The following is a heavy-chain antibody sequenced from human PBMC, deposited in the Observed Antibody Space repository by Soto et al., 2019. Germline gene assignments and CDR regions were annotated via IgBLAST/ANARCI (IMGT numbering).Heavy chain of an antibody. CDR2: IYPDDSDT. J-gene: IGHJ4*02. D-gene: IGHD1-1*01. CDR3: ARLRIQSGDFRSFDY. CDR1: GYRFTSYW. Sequence: GESLKISCQDSGYRFTSYWTAWVRQMPGKGLEWMGVIYPDDSDTRYSPSFQGQVTISADESISTAYLQWGNLKASDTAIYYCARLRIQSGDFRSFDYWGQGTLVTVSS. V-gene: IGHV5-51*01.